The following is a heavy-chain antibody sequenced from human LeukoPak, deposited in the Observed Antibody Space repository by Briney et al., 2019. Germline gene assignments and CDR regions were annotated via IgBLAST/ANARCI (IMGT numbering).Heavy chain of an antibody. V-gene: IGHV4-39*07. CDR1: GGSIRTNTYY. Sequence: SETLSLTCIGSGGSIRTNTYYWGWIRLPPGKGLEWIGEIHHRGTTYYNPSLRSRVTISVDTSKNQFSLRLTSVTAADTAVYYCARVTYNGYQHFDYWGQGNLVTVS. J-gene: IGHJ4*02. D-gene: IGHD3-10*01. CDR3: ARVTYNGYQHFDY. CDR2: IHHRGTT.